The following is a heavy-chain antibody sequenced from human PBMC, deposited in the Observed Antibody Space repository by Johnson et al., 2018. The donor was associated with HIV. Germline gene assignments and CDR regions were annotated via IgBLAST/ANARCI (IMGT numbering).Heavy chain of an antibody. CDR3: ARSRWADDAFDG. CDR2: ISSDVSNK. J-gene: IGHJ3*01. D-gene: IGHD1-26*01. CDR1: SFTFSSYG. Sequence: QVQLVESGGGVVQPGGSLRLSCEASSFTFSSYGIHWVRQAPGRGLEWVAVISSDVSNKYYADSVKGRFTISRDNSKNTLYLQMNSLSAEDTAVYYCARSRWADDAFDGWGQGTMVTVSS. V-gene: IGHV3-30*19.